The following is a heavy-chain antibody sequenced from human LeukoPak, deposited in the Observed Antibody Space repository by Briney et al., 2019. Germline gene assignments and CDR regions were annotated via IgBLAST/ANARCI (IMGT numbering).Heavy chain of an antibody. CDR3: GRLPQGRSLNYDY. V-gene: IGHV4-59*01. Sequence: SSETLSLTWTVAGGSISSYYWSCIRQPPGEGLGWIGYIYYSGSTIYNPSLKSRVTITVDTYKNQFFLKLSSVTAADTAVYYCGRLPQGRSLNYDYWGQGTLVTVSS. D-gene: IGHD6-19*01. J-gene: IGHJ4*02. CDR2: IYYSGST. CDR1: GGSISSYY.